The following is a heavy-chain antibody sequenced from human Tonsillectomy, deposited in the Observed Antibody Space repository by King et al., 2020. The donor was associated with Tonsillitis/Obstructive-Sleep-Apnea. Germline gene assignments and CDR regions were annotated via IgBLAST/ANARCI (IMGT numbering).Heavy chain of an antibody. J-gene: IGHJ4*02. CDR1: GYTFTSYW. CDR2: IYPGDSYT. D-gene: IGHD3-16*01. V-gene: IGHV5-51*01. Sequence: VQLVQSGAEVKKPGESLKISCKGSGYTFTSYWIGWVRRLPGKGLEWVGIIYPGDSYTRYSLSFQGRVTIPHDKAISTAYLQGSSLKASDTAMYYCARLQGEQHHFDYWGQGTLVTVSS. CDR3: ARLQGEQHHFDY.